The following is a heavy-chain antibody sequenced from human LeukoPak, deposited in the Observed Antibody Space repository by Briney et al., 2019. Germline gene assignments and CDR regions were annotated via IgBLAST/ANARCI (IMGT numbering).Heavy chain of an antibody. CDR2: INGGNGYT. Sequence: VASVRVSCTASGYSFGNFGVHWLRHAPGQRLEWMGWINGGNGYTKYSQKFQGRVTITRDTSATTAYMELSSLTSEDTAVYYCARYINGAFDYWGQGTLVTVSS. V-gene: IGHV1-3*01. CDR1: GYSFGNFG. CDR3: ARYINGAFDY. D-gene: IGHD2-8*01. J-gene: IGHJ4*02.